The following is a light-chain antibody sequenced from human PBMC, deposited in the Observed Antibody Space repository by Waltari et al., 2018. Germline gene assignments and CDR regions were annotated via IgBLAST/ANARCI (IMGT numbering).Light chain of an antibody. J-gene: IGLJ2*01. CDR3: AAWDDSQSGHVV. V-gene: IGLV1-47*01. Sequence: SVLTQPPSASGAPGQRVTISCSGSSSNFGSHYVYWYQQLPGTAPKLLIYTDDHRAAGVPDRVHASKSGTAASLAISGRRAEEEADYYCAAWDDSQSGHVVFGGGTKLTVL. CDR2: TDD. CDR1: SSNFGSHY.